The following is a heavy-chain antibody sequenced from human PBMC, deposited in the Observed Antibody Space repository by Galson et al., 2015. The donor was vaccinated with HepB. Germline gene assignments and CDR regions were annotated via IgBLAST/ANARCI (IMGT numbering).Heavy chain of an antibody. Sequence: SLRLSCAASGFTVSSNYMSWVRQAPGKGLEWVSVIYSGGSTYYADSVKGRFTISRDNSKNTLYLQMNSLRAEDTAVYYCARDGCSSTSCYYYGMDVWGQGTTVTVSS. J-gene: IGHJ6*02. CDR1: GFTVSSNY. CDR3: ARDGCSSTSCYYYGMDV. CDR2: IYSGGST. D-gene: IGHD2-2*01. V-gene: IGHV3-66*01.